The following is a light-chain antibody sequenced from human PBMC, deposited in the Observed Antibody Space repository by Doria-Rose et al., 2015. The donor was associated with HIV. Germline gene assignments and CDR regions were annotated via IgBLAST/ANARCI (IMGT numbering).Light chain of an antibody. CDR2: RNN. J-gene: IGLJ2*01. CDR3: QSYDSSLSGSQV. V-gene: IGLV1-47*01. Sequence: QPVLTQPPSASGTPGQRVTISCSGSSSNIGSNYVYWYQQLPGTAPKLLIYRNNQRPPGVPDRFSGSKSGTSASLAITGLRAEDEADYYCQSYDSSLSGSQVFGGGTKLTVL. CDR1: SSNIGSNY.